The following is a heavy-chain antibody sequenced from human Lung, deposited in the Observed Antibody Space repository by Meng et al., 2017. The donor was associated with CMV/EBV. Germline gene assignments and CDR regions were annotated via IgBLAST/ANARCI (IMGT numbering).Heavy chain of an antibody. CDR2: ISWNHGNI. CDR1: GFTFDDYA. V-gene: IGHV3-9*01. J-gene: IGHJ6*02. D-gene: IGHD6-13*01. CDR3: AKDMIAATGVGYRYYYYAMGV. Sequence: GGSLRLXCVASGFTFDDYAMHWVRQAPGKGLEWVSGISWNHGNIAYADSVKGRFTICRDNRKNSLYLQMNSLRPEDTAVYYCAKDMIAATGVGYRYYYYAMGVWGQGAXVNVYS.